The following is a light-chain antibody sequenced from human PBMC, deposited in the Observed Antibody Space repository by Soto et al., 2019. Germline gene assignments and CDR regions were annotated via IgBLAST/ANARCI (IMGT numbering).Light chain of an antibody. CDR1: QSVSSSF. CDR2: GAS. J-gene: IGKJ2*01. V-gene: IGKV3-20*01. CDR3: QQYGSSPRT. Sequence: EIVLTQSPGTLSLSPGERATLSCRASQSVSSSFLAWYQQKPGQAPRLLIYGASSRATGIPDRFSGSGSGTDFTLTISILESEDFAVYYCQQYGSSPRTFGQGTKLEIK.